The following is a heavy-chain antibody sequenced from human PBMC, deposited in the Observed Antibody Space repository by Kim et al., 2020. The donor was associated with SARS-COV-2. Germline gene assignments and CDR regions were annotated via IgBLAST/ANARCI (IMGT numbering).Heavy chain of an antibody. V-gene: IGHV1-46*03. Sequence: ASLKVSCKASGHTFTSHHTHWVRQAPGQGLEWMGAVNPSGGTTTYAQKFQGRVTFTRDTSTGTAYMELGSLRPDDTALYYCSKCLGFYYY. CDR3: SKCLGFYYY. CDR1: GHTFTSHH. J-gene: IGHJ6*01. CDR2: VNPSGGTT.